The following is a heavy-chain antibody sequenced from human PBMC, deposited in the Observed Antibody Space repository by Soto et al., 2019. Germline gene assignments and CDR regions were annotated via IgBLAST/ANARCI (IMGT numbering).Heavy chain of an antibody. J-gene: IGHJ5*02. D-gene: IGHD3-10*01. CDR3: ARDRFGGTEGTNWLDP. V-gene: IGHV3-33*01. CDR2: IRYDGSDT. Sequence: QEQLVQSGGGVVQPGRSLRLSCAASGFKFNSYGMHWVRQVPGKGLEWVAVIRYDGSDTSYGDSVKGRFTISRDNSKNTLHLQMSSLRVDDTAVYYCARDRFGGTEGTNWLDPWGQGSLVTVSS. CDR1: GFKFNSYG.